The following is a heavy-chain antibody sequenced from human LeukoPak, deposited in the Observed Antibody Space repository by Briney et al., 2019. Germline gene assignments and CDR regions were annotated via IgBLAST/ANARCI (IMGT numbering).Heavy chain of an antibody. D-gene: IGHD1-26*01. Sequence: GESLKISCKGSGYRLSSYWIGWVRQMPGKGLEWMGIIYPGDSDSSYSPSFQGQVTISADKSISTAYLQWSSLKASDTAMYYCARHPCPGCSGSYQGWFDPWGQGTLVTVSS. CDR3: ARHPCPGCSGSYQGWFDP. J-gene: IGHJ5*02. CDR2: IYPGDSDS. CDR1: GYRLSSYW. V-gene: IGHV5-51*01.